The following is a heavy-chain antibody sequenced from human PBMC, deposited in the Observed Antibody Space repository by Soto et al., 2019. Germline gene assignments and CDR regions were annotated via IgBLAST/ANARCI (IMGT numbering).Heavy chain of an antibody. CDR1: GGSLSRYY. J-gene: IGHJ4*02. CDR3: ARHEYCGGDCYPPYFFDS. V-gene: IGHV4-59*08. Sequence: SETLSLTCTVSGGSLSRYYWSWIRQTPGKGLEWIGHIYSSGSTNYSPSLKSRVTISVDTSKNHFSLQLTSVTAADTAVYYCARHEYCGGDCYPPYFFDSWGQGALVTVSS. D-gene: IGHD2-21*02. CDR2: IYSSGST.